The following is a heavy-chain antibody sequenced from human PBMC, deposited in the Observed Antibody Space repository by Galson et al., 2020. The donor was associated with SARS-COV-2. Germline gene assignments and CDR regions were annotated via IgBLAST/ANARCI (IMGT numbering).Heavy chain of an antibody. CDR2: FDPEDGET. J-gene: IGHJ4*02. Sequence: ASVKVSCKVSGYTLTELSMHWVRQAPGKGLEWMGGFDPEDGETIYAQKFQGRVTMTEDTSTDTAYMELSSLRSEDTAVYYCATHPPYCGGDCYFDYWGQGTLVTVSS. D-gene: IGHD2-21*01. CDR3: ATHPPYCGGDCYFDY. V-gene: IGHV1-24*01. CDR1: GYTLTELS.